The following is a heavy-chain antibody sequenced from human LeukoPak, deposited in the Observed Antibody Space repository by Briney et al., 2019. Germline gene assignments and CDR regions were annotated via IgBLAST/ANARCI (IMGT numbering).Heavy chain of an antibody. D-gene: IGHD3-22*01. Sequence: QPGGSLRLSCAASRFTFSNYAMNWVRQAPGKGLEWVSYISSSSSNIKYADSVKGRFTVSRDSAKNSLSLQMNSLRAEDTAVYYCARGYASGNFGYWGQGTLVTVSS. CDR2: ISSSSSNI. J-gene: IGHJ4*02. CDR3: ARGYASGNFGY. V-gene: IGHV3-48*01. CDR1: RFTFSNYA.